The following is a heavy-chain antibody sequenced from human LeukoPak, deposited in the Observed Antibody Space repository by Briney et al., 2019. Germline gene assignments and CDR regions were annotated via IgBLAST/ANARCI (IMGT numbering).Heavy chain of an antibody. CDR1: GGTFSSYA. CDR2: IIPIFGTA. D-gene: IGHD3-10*01. J-gene: IGHJ4*02. V-gene: IGHV1-69*05. CDR3: ARHERFGSSSGYFDY. Sequence: SVKVSCKASGGTFSSYAISWVRRAPGQGLEWMGRIIPIFGTANYAQKFQGRVTITTDESTSTAYMELSSLRSEDTAVYYCARHERFGSSSGYFDYWGQGTLVTVSS.